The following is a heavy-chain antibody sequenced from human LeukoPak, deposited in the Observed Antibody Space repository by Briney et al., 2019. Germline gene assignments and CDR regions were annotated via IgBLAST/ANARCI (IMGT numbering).Heavy chain of an antibody. D-gene: IGHD3-22*01. CDR1: GFTVSSYG. CDR2: IWYDGSKK. Sequence: GGSLRPSCAASGFTVSSYGMDWVRQAPGKGEEWVGVIWYDGSKKYYADSVKGRLTISRDNSKHTLYLQMNSLRAEDTAVYYCARYYDSSGYMWFHHWGQGTLVTVSS. CDR3: ARYYDSSGYMWFHH. V-gene: IGHV3-33*01. J-gene: IGHJ5*02.